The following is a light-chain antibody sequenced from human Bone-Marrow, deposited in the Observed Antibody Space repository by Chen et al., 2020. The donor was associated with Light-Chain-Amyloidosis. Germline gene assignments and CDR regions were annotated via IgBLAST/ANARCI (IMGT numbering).Light chain of an antibody. V-gene: IGLV2-14*01. Sequence: SALTQPASVSGSPGQPITISCTGTSGDVGTYNYVSWYQQHPGKAPKVMIYAVSNRPSGVSNRFSGSKSGNTASLTISGLQAEDEADYYCSSFTSSSSYVFGPGTKVTVL. CDR2: AVS. CDR1: SGDVGTYNY. CDR3: SSFTSSSSYV. J-gene: IGLJ1*01.